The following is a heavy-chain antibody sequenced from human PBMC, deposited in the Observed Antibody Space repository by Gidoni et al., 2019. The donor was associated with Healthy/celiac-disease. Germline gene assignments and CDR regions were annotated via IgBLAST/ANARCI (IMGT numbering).Heavy chain of an antibody. CDR3: ASTLEVASGVGFDP. J-gene: IGHJ5*02. D-gene: IGHD6-19*01. V-gene: IGHV4-59*01. Sequence: VQLQESGPGLVKPSETLSLTCTVSGGSISSYYWSWIRQPPGKGLEWIGYIYYSGSTNYNPSLKSRVTISVDTSKNQFSLKLSSVTAADTAVYYCASTLEVASGVGFDPWGQGTLVTVSS. CDR2: IYYSGST. CDR1: GGSISSYY.